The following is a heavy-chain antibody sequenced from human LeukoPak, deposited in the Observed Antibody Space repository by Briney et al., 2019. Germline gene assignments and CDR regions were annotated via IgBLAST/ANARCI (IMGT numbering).Heavy chain of an antibody. CDR3: ARDSGGGFKYYYGMDV. CDR1: GYSFTSYG. V-gene: IGHV1-18*01. Sequence: GESLKISCKGSGYSFTSYGISWVRQAPGQGLEWMGWISAYNGNTNYAQKLQGRVTMTTDTSTSTAYMELRSLRSDDTAVYYCARDSGGGFKYYYGMDVWGQGTTVTVSS. CDR2: ISAYNGNT. J-gene: IGHJ6*02. D-gene: IGHD2-15*01.